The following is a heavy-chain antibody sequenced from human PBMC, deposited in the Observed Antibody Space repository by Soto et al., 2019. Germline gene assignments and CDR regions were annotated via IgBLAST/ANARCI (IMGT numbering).Heavy chain of an antibody. CDR3: AKRTTGWYFDL. J-gene: IGHJ2*01. CDR2: ISGSGDST. V-gene: IGHV3-23*01. CDR1: GFTFSSYA. Sequence: EVQLLESGGGLVQPGGSLRLSCAASGFTFSSYAMSWVRQAPGKGLEWVSIISGSGDSTYYADSVKGRFTISRDNSRNTLYLQMNSLRAEDTAVYYCAKRTTGWYFDLWGRGTLVTVSS.